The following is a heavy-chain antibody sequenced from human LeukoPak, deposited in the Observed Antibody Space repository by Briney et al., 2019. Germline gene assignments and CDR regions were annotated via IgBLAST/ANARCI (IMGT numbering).Heavy chain of an antibody. J-gene: IGHJ3*02. CDR1: GGSISSGSYY. D-gene: IGHD5-12*01. Sequence: SETLSLTCTVSGGSISSGSYYWSWIRQPAGKGLEWIGRIYTSGSTNYNPSLKSRVTISVDTSKNQFSLKLSSVTAADTAVYYCAREVARIERAFDIWGQGTMVTVSS. CDR3: AREVARIERAFDI. V-gene: IGHV4-61*02. CDR2: IYTSGST.